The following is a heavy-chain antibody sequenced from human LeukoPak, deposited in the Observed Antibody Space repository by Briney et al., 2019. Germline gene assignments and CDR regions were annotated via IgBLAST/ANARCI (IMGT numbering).Heavy chain of an antibody. J-gene: IGHJ3*02. CDR1: GFTFSSYS. D-gene: IGHD1-26*01. CDR2: ISSSSSYI. Sequence: GGSLRLSCAASGFTFSSYSMNWVRQAPGKGLKWVSSISSSSSYIYYADSVKGRFTISRDNAKNSLYLQMNSLRAEDTAVYYCARDLGWELIDAFDIWGQGTTVTVSS. V-gene: IGHV3-21*01. CDR3: ARDLGWELIDAFDI.